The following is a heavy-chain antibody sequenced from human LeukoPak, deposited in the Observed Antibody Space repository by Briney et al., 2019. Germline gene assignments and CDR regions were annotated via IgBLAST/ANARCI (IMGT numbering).Heavy chain of an antibody. J-gene: IGHJ4*02. CDR2: ISYDGSNK. V-gene: IGHV3-30-3*01. CDR3: ARGQFYYREGYFDY. Sequence: GGSLRLSCAASGFPFNAYWMTWVRQAPGKGLEWVAVISYDGSNKYYADSVKGRFTISRDNSKNTLYLQMNSLRAEDTAVYYCARGQFYYREGYFDYWGQGTLVTVSS. CDR1: GFPFNAYW. D-gene: IGHD2-8*01.